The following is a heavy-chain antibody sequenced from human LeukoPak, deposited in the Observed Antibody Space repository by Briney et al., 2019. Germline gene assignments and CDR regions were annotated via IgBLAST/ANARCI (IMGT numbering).Heavy chain of an antibody. Sequence: SETLSLTCAVYGGSFSGYYWSWIRQPPGKGLEWIGEINHSGSTNYNPSLKSRVTISVDTSKNQFSLKLTSVTAADTAVYYCARKEWVPYYFDYWGQGTLVTVSS. CDR3: ARKEWVPYYFDY. D-gene: IGHD3-3*01. V-gene: IGHV4-34*01. CDR1: GGSFSGYY. J-gene: IGHJ4*02. CDR2: INHSGST.